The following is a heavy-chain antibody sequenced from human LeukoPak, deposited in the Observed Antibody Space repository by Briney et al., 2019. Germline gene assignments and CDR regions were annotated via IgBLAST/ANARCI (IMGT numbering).Heavy chain of an antibody. CDR2: MNPNSGNT. J-gene: IGHJ6*03. Sequence: GASVKVSCKASGYTFTSYDINWVRQATGQGLEWMGWMNPNSGNTGYAQKFQGRVTMTRNTSISTAYMELSSLRSEDTAVYYCARADGRGYSGYEGFYYYYYMDVWGKGTTVTVSS. CDR1: GYTFTSYD. V-gene: IGHV1-8*01. CDR3: ARADGRGYSGYEGFYYYYYMDV. D-gene: IGHD5-12*01.